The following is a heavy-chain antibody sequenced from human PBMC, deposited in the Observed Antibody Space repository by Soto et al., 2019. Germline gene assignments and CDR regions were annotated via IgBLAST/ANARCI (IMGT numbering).Heavy chain of an antibody. CDR1: GGSISSGGYY. CDR2: IYYSGST. Sequence: QVQLQESGPGLVKPSQTLSLTCTVSGGSISSGGYYWSWIRQHPGKGLEWIGYIYYSGSTYYNPSLKSRVTISVDTSKNQFSLKLSSVTAADTAVYYCARETPRGYSYGSFDYWGQGTLVTVSS. D-gene: IGHD5-18*01. CDR3: ARETPRGYSYGSFDY. V-gene: IGHV4-31*03. J-gene: IGHJ4*02.